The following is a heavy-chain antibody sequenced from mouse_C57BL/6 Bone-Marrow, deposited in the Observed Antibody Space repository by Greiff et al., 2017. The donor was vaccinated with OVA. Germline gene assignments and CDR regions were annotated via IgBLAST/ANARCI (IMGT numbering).Heavy chain of an antibody. CDR1: GYTFTSYW. CDR3: TRGYGSSSRGNFDV. D-gene: IGHD1-1*01. J-gene: IGHJ1*03. V-gene: IGHV1-5*01. Sequence: EVQLQQSGTVLARPGASVKMSCKTSGYTFTSYWMHWVKPRPGQGLEWIGAIYPGNSDTSYNQKFKGKAKLTAVTSASTAYMELSSLTNEDSAVYYCTRGYGSSSRGNFDVWGTGTTVTVSS. CDR2: IYPGNSDT.